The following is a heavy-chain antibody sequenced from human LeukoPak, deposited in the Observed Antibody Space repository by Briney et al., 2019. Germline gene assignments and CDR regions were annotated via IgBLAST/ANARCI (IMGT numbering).Heavy chain of an antibody. D-gene: IGHD4-17*01. Sequence: ASVKVSCKASGYTFTSYGISWVRQAPAQGLEWMGWISAYNGNTNYAQKLQGRVTMTTDTSTSTAYMELRSLRSDDTAVYYCARAKDDYGDYDYWGQGTLVTVSS. V-gene: IGHV1-18*01. J-gene: IGHJ4*02. CDR1: GYTFTSYG. CDR3: ARAKDDYGDYDY. CDR2: ISAYNGNT.